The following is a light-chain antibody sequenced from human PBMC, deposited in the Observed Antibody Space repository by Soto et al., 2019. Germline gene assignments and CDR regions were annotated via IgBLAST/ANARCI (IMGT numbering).Light chain of an antibody. CDR1: SNDVGNYNY. J-gene: IGLJ3*02. CDR2: DVN. V-gene: IGLV2-11*01. CDR3: CSYAGSYLWL. Sequence: QSVLTQPHSVSGSPGQSVAISCTGTSNDVGNYNYVSWYQQYPDKAPKLLIYDVNKRPSGVPGRFSGSKSGDTASLTVSGLQAEDEAFYYCCSYAGSYLWLFGGGTKLTVL.